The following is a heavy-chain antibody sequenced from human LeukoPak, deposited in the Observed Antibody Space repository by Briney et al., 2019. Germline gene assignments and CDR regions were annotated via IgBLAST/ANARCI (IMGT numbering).Heavy chain of an antibody. V-gene: IGHV3-74*01. D-gene: IGHD2-2*01. Sequence: GGSLRLSCAACGFTFSTYWMHWVRQAPGTGLVWVSLINSDGSSTNYADSVKGRFTISRDNAKNTLYLQMNSLRAEDTAVYYCATDVPAVTIFGYWGQGTLVTVSS. CDR3: ATDVPAVTIFGY. CDR2: INSDGSST. CDR1: GFTFSTYW. J-gene: IGHJ4*02.